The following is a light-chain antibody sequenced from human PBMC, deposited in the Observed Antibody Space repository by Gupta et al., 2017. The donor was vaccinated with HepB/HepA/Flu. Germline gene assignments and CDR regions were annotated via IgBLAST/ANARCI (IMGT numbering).Light chain of an antibody. CDR1: SSDVGSYNL. CDR2: EVS. CDR3: CSYAGSSTWV. J-gene: IGLJ3*02. Sequence: QSALTQPASVSGSPGQPITISCTGTSSDVGSYNLVSWYQQHPGKAPKRMIYEVSKRPSGVSNRFSGSKSGNTASRTISGLQAEDEADYYCCSYAGSSTWVFGGGTKLTVL. V-gene: IGLV2-23*02.